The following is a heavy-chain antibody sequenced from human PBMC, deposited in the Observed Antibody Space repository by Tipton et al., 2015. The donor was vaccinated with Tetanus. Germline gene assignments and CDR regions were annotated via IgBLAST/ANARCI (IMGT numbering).Heavy chain of an antibody. CDR2: INHSGST. CDR3: ARGQAAGFTVGYSYYYYGMDV. CDR1: GGSFSGYY. V-gene: IGHV4-34*01. D-gene: IGHD6-13*01. J-gene: IGHJ6*02. Sequence: GLVKPSETLSLTCAVYGGSFSGYYWSWIRQPPGKGLEWIGEINHSGSTNYNPSLKSRVTISVDTSKNQFSLKLSSVTAADTAVYYCARGQAAGFTVGYSYYYYGMDVWGQGTTVTVSS.